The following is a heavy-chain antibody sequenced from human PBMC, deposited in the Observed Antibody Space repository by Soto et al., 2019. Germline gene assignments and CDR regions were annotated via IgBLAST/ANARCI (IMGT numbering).Heavy chain of an antibody. J-gene: IGHJ4*02. CDR1: GFTFSSYD. V-gene: IGHV3-13*04. Sequence: VGSLRLSCSASGFTFSSYDMHWARQGPGKGLEWVSAIGTAGDTNYAGSVKGRFTISRENAKNSLYLQMNSLRAGDTAIYFCARAIGPTLFDYWGQGTLVTVSS. CDR2: IGTAGDT. D-gene: IGHD3-22*01. CDR3: ARAIGPTLFDY.